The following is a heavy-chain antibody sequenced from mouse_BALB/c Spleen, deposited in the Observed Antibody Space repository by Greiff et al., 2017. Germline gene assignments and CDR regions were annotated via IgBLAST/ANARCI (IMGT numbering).Heavy chain of an antibody. CDR3: ARGGAMDY. J-gene: IGHJ4*01. CDR1: GFTFSDSY. CDR2: ISDGGSYT. Sequence: EVMLVESGGGLVKPGGSLKLSCAASGFTFSDSYMYWVRQTPEKRLEWVATISDGGSYTYYPDSVKGRFTISRDNAKNNLYLQMSSLKSEDTAMYYCARGGAMDYWGQGTSVTVSS. V-gene: IGHV5-4*02.